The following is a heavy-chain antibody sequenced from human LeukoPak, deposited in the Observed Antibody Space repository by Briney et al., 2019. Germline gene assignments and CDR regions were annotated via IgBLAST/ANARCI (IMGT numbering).Heavy chain of an antibody. Sequence: SVKVPCKASGGTFSSYAISWVRQAPGQGLEWMGRIIPILGIANYAQKFQGRVTITTDTSTSTAYMELRSLRSDNTAVYYCARDSGWEPNSVDYWGQGTLVTVSS. CDR2: IIPILGIA. CDR1: GGTFSSYA. CDR3: ARDSGWEPNSVDY. V-gene: IGHV1-69*04. J-gene: IGHJ4*02. D-gene: IGHD1-26*01.